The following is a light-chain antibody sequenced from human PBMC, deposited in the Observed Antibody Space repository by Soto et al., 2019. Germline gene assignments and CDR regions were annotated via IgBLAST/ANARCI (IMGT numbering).Light chain of an antibody. CDR1: QDVSSW. CDR3: HPANSFPLT. CDR2: SAS. V-gene: IGKV1-12*01. Sequence: DIQVTQSPSSVSASVGDRVTITCRTSQDVSSWLAWYQQKPGKAPELLIYSASTLQTGVPSRFSGSGSGTDFTLTISSLQPEDFATFYCHPANSFPLTFGGGLKVEIK. J-gene: IGKJ4*01.